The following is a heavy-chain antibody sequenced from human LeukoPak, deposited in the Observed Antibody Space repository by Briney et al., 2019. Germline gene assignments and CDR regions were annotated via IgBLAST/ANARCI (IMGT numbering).Heavy chain of an antibody. J-gene: IGHJ6*04. CDR1: GFTFSSYS. V-gene: IGHV3-21*01. D-gene: IGHD6-19*01. Sequence: GGSLRLSCAASGFTFSSYSMNWVRQAPGKGLEWVSSISSSSSYIYYADSVKGRFTISRDNAKNSLHLQMNSLRAEDTAVYYCARDLGGIAVAGTKMDVWGKGTTVTVSS. CDR3: ARDLGGIAVAGTKMDV. CDR2: ISSSSSYI.